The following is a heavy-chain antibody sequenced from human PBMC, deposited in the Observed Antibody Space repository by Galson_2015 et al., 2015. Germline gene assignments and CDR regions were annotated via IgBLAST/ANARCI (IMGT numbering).Heavy chain of an antibody. V-gene: IGHV5-10-1*01. CDR3: ATTTGTTSDFDY. CDR1: GYSFTSYW. J-gene: IGHJ4*02. Sequence: QSGAEVKKPGESLRISCKGSGYSFTSYWISWVRQMPGKGLEWMGRIDPSDSYTNYSPSFQGHVTISADKSISTAYLQWSSLKASDTAMYYCATTTGTTSDFDYWGQGTLVTVSS. CDR2: IDPSDSYT. D-gene: IGHD1-1*01.